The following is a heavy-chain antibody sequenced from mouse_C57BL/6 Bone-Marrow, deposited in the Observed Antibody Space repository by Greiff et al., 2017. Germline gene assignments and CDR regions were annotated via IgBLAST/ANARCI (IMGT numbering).Heavy chain of an antibody. CDR1: GFNIKNTY. CDR3: AIECVYYGSPWFAY. CDR2: IDPANGNT. Sequence: EVKLVESVAELVRPGASVKLSCTASGFNIKNTYMHWVKQRPEQGLEWIGRIDPANGNTKYAPKFQGKATITADTSSNTAYLQLSSLTSEDTAIYYCAIECVYYGSPWFAYWGQGTLVTVSA. D-gene: IGHD1-1*01. J-gene: IGHJ3*01. V-gene: IGHV14-3*01.